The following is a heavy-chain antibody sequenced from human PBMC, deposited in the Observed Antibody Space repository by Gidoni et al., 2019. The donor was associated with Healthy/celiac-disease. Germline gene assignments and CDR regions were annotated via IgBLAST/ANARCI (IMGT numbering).Heavy chain of an antibody. CDR2: INHSGST. J-gene: IGHJ4*02. D-gene: IGHD2-15*01. V-gene: IGHV4-34*01. CDR1: GGSFSGYY. CDR3: ATGYCSGGSCYSEY. Sequence: QVQLQQRGAGLLKPSETLSLTCAVYGGSFSGYYWSWIRQPPGKGLEWIGEINHSGSTNYNPSLKSRGTISVDTSKNQFSLKLSSVTAADTAVYYCATGYCSGGSCYSEYWGQGTLVTVSS.